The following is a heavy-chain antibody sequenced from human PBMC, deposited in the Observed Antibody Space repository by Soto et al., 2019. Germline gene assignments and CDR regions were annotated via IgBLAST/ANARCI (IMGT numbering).Heavy chain of an antibody. CDR2: ISAYNGNT. CDR3: ARGGMGYCSGGTCRFWYFDL. CDR1: GYTFTSYG. V-gene: IGHV1-18*01. Sequence: QVQLVQSGAEVKKPGASVKVSCKASGYTFTSYGISWVRQAPGQGLEWMGWISAYNGNTNYAQKFQGRVTMTTDTPTRTAYRGLGSLRSDDTAVYYCARGGMGYCSGGTCRFWYFDLWGRGTLVTVSS. D-gene: IGHD2-15*01. J-gene: IGHJ2*01.